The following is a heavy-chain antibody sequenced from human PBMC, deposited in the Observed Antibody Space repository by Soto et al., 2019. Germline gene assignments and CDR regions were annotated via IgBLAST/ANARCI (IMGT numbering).Heavy chain of an antibody. CDR3: ARDRGVVPPVAGNTHYYYYMDV. CDR1: GYSFTNYG. Sequence: QDQLVQSGGEVKKPGASVKVSCKASGYSFTNYGITWVRQAPGQGFEWMGWLSAYNGDTNYAQKLQGRVTMTTDAFTSTANLALGSLRSYDTAVYYCARDRGVVPPVAGNTHYYYYMDVWGKGTTVTVSS. CDR2: LSAYNGDT. V-gene: IGHV1-18*01. J-gene: IGHJ6*03. D-gene: IGHD6-19*01.